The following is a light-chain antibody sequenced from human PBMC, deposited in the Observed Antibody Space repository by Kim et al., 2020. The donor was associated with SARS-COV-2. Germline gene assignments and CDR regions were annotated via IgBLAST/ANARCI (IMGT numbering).Light chain of an antibody. Sequence: SAGERATLSCRARQSVSSNVAWYQQKPGQAPRLLIYGASTRATGIPARFSGSGSGTEFTLTISSLQSEDFAVYYCQQYNNWPPLTFGGGTKVDIK. CDR3: QQYNNWPPLT. CDR2: GAS. V-gene: IGKV3-15*01. J-gene: IGKJ4*01. CDR1: QSVSSN.